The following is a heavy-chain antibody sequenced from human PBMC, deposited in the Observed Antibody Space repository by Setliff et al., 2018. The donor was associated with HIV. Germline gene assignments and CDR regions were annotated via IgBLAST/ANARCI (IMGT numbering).Heavy chain of an antibody. CDR3: ARLGRGTYYYDSSGYLYAFDI. Sequence: KPSETLSLTCTVSGGSISSYYWSWIRQPPGKGLEWIGYIYYSGSTNYNPSLKSRVTISVDTSKNQFSLKLSSVTAADMAVYYCARLGRGTYYYDSSGYLYAFDIWGQGTMVTVSS. J-gene: IGHJ3*02. CDR1: GGSISSYY. CDR2: IYYSGST. D-gene: IGHD3-22*01. V-gene: IGHV4-59*08.